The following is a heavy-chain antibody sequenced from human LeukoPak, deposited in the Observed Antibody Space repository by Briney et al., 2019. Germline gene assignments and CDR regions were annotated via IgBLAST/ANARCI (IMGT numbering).Heavy chain of an antibody. CDR2: IYHSGST. CDR3: ARTRFGELLSLDY. V-gene: IGHV4-30-2*01. D-gene: IGHD3-10*01. Sequence: SQTLSLTCAVSGGPISSGGYSWSWIRQPPGKGLEWIGYIYHSGSTYYNPSLKSRVTISVDRSKNQFSLKLSSVTAADTAVYYCARTRFGELLSLDYWGQGTLVTVSS. CDR1: GGPISSGGYS. J-gene: IGHJ4*02.